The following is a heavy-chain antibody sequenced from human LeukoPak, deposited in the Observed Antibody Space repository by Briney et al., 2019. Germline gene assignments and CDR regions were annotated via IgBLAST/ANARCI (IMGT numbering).Heavy chain of an antibody. CDR2: ISSSSNYV. J-gene: IGHJ3*02. D-gene: IGHD3-22*01. Sequence: PGGSLRLSCAASQFTFSTYTMNWVRQTPGKGLEWVSSISSSSNYVYYADSVKGRFTISRDNAKNSLYLQMNSLRAEDTAVYYCARDCSSTYYYDSSDNDAFDIWGQGTMVTVSS. CDR1: QFTFSTYT. V-gene: IGHV3-21*01. CDR3: ARDCSSTYYYDSSDNDAFDI.